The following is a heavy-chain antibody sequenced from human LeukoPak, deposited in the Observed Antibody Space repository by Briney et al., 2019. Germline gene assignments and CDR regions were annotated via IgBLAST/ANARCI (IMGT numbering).Heavy chain of an antibody. Sequence: GGSLRLSCAASGFTFSSYSMNWVRQAPGKGLEWVSSISSSSSYIYYADSVKGRFTISKDNAKNSLYLQMDSLRAEDTAVYYCARAMTTVTMNWFDPWGQGTLVTVSS. J-gene: IGHJ5*02. CDR1: GFTFSSYS. D-gene: IGHD4-17*01. V-gene: IGHV3-21*01. CDR3: ARAMTTVTMNWFDP. CDR2: ISSSSSYI.